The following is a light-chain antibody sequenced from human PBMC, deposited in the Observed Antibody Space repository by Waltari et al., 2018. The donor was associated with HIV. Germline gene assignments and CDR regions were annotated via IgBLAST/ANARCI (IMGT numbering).Light chain of an antibody. V-gene: IGLV3-25*03. CDR2: QDT. J-gene: IGLJ3*02. Sequence: SYELTQPPSVSVSPGQTATITCSGDSLSGQYAYWYQQKPGQAPVAIIYQDTERPSGIRERFSGYSSGKTVTLIINEAQTEDEADYYCQSADSSGGFRVFGGGTRLSVL. CDR3: QSADSSGGFRV. CDR1: SLSGQY.